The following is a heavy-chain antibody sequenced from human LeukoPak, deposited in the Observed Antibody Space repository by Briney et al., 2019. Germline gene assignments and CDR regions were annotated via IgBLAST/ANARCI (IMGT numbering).Heavy chain of an antibody. CDR1: GGSISSRNYY. CDR3: AREGEAVFEAFDI. CDR2: IYFSGST. J-gene: IGHJ3*02. V-gene: IGHV4-39*07. D-gene: IGHD1-26*01. Sequence: SETLSLTCTVSGGSISSRNYYWVWIRQPPGKGLEWIGTIYFSGSTYDNLSLKSRVTISVDTSKNQFSLKLSSVTAADTAVYYCAREGEAVFEAFDIWGQGTMVTVSS.